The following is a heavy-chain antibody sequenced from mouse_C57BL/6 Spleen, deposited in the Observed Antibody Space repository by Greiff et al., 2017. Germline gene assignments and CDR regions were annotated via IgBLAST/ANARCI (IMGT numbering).Heavy chain of an antibody. D-gene: IGHD1-1*01. CDR3: ASLLITTVVDYYFDY. V-gene: IGHV5-6*01. CDR1: GFTFSSYG. CDR2: ISSGGSYT. Sequence: EVHLVESGGDLVKPGGSLKLSCAASGFTFSSYGMSWVRQTPDKRLEWVATISSGGSYTYYPDSVKGRFTISRDNAKNTLYLQMSSLKSEETAMYYCASLLITTVVDYYFDYWGQGTTLTVSS. J-gene: IGHJ2*01.